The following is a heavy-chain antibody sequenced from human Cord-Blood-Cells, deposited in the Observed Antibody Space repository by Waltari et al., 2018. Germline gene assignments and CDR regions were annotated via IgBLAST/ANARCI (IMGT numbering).Heavy chain of an antibody. V-gene: IGHV3-72*01. J-gene: IGHJ4*02. CDR2: TRNKANSYNT. Sequence: EVQLVESGGGLVQPGGSLRLSCAASGFTFSDHYMDWVRQAPGKGLEWVGRTRNKANSYNTEYAASVKGRFTIAGDDSKNSLYLQMNSLKNEDTAVYYCARSDYDSSGYYYYFDYWGQGTLVTVSS. CDR1: GFTFSDHY. CDR3: ARSDYDSSGYYYYFDY. D-gene: IGHD3-22*01.